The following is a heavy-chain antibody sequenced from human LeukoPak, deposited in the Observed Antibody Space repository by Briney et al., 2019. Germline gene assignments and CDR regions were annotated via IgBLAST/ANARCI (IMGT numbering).Heavy chain of an antibody. CDR3: ARALRYSGDC. D-gene: IGHD6-13*01. Sequence: QPGGSLRLSCAASGFIFSSYEMNWVRQAPGKGLEWLSYISSGGSTVYYADSVKGRFTISRDNAKNSLYLQMNSLRAKDTAVYYCARALRYSGDCWGQGTLVTVFS. CDR2: ISSGGSTV. J-gene: IGHJ4*02. V-gene: IGHV3-48*03. CDR1: GFIFSSYE.